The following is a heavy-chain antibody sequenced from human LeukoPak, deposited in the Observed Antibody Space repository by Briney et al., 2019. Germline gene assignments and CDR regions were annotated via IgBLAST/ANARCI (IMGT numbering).Heavy chain of an antibody. D-gene: IGHD3-10*01. V-gene: IGHV3-30-3*01. Sequence: PGRSLRLSCAASGFTFSSYAIHWVRQAPGKGLEWVAVISYDGSNKYYADSVKGRFTISSDSSKNTLYLQMNSLRAEDTAVYYCARDRYFGSGSLYTDYWGQGTLVTVSS. CDR1: GFTFSSYA. J-gene: IGHJ4*02. CDR2: ISYDGSNK. CDR3: ARDRYFGSGSLYTDY.